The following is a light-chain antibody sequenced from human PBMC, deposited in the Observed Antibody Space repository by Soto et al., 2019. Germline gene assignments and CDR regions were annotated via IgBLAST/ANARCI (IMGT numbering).Light chain of an antibody. CDR2: GNS. CDR3: QSYDSSLNGRV. Sequence: QSVLTQPPSVSGAPGQRVTFSCTGSSSNIGAGYDVHWYQQLPGTAPKLLIYGNSNRPSGVPDRFSGSKSGTSASLAITGFQAEDEADYYCQSYDSSLNGRVFGTGTKLTVL. V-gene: IGLV1-40*01. CDR1: SSNIGAGYD. J-gene: IGLJ1*01.